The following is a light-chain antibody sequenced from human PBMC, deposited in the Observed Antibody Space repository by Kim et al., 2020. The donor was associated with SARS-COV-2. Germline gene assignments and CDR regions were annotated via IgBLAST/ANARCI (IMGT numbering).Light chain of an antibody. Sequence: SPGDRPTLSCRARQSVSSNLAWYQQKPGQAPRLLIYGASTRATGIPARFSGSGSGTEFTLTISSLQSEDFAVYYCQQYNNWPPWTFGQGTKVDIK. V-gene: IGKV3-15*01. CDR1: QSVSSN. CDR2: GAS. CDR3: QQYNNWPPWT. J-gene: IGKJ1*01.